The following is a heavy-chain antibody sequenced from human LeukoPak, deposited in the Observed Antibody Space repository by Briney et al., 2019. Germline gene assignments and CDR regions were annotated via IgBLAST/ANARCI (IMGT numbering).Heavy chain of an antibody. V-gene: IGHV4-31*11. D-gene: IGHD5-12*01. J-gene: IGHJ4*02. Sequence: SETLSLTCAVYGGSFSGYYWSWIRQHPGKGLEWIGYIYYSGSTYYNPSLKSRVTISVDTSKNQFSLKLSSVTAADTAVYYCARDNIVARTFDYWGQGTLVTVSS. CDR3: ARDNIVARTFDY. CDR2: IYYSGST. CDR1: GGSFSGYY.